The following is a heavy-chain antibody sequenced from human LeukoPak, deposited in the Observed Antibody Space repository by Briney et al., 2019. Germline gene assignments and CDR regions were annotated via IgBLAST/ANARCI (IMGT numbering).Heavy chain of an antibody. Sequence: PGGSPRLSCAASGFTFSSYWMSWVRQAPGKGLEWVANIKQDGSDKYYVDSVKGRFTISKDNARNSLYLQMSSLRAEDTAVYYCARAPGFWSATTTQQIGTSVYYGMDVWGQGTTVTVSS. D-gene: IGHD3-3*01. V-gene: IGHV3-7*01. J-gene: IGHJ6*02. CDR3: ARAPGFWSATTTQQIGTSVYYGMDV. CDR1: GFTFSSYW. CDR2: IKQDGSDK.